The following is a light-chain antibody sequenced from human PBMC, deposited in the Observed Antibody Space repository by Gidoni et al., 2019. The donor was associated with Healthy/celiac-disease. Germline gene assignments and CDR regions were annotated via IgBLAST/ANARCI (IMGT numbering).Light chain of an antibody. CDR1: QSVSST. CDR3: QQYNNWPRT. Sequence: ELVMTQSPATLSVSPGERATLSCRASQSVSSTLAWYQQKPGQAPRILIYGASPRANGIPARFSGSGSGTEFTLTISSLQSEDFAVYYCQQYNNWPRTFGQGTKVEIK. V-gene: IGKV3-15*01. J-gene: IGKJ1*01. CDR2: GAS.